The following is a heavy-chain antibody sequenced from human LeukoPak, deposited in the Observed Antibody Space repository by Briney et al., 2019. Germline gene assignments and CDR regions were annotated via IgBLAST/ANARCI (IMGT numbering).Heavy chain of an antibody. Sequence: SETLSLTCTISGGSISSYYWSWIRQPPGKGLEWIGYIYYSGSTNYNPSLKSRVTISVDTSKNHFSLKLSSVTAADTAVYYCARLGKAFDYWGQGTLVTVSS. J-gene: IGHJ4*02. CDR3: ARLGKAFDY. CDR2: IYYSGST. V-gene: IGHV4-59*08. D-gene: IGHD7-27*01. CDR1: GGSISSYY.